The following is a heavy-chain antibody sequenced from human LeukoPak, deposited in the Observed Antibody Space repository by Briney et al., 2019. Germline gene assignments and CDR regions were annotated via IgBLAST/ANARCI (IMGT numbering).Heavy chain of an antibody. CDR2: IRSKAYGATT. CDR3: TRAPYGGNSLATY. J-gene: IGHJ4*02. V-gene: IGHV3-49*04. CDR1: GFTFSKAW. Sequence: PGGSLILSCAASGFTFSKAWMSWVRQAPGKGLEWVGFIRSKAYGATTEYAASVKGRFTISRDDSKSTAYLQMNSLKTEDTAVYYCTRAPYGGNSLATYWGQGTLVTVSS. D-gene: IGHD4-23*01.